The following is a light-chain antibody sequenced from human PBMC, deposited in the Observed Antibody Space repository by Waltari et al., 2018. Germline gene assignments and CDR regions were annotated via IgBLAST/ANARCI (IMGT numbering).Light chain of an antibody. V-gene: IGLV2-14*03. J-gene: IGLJ1*01. CDR3: SSYTTGSTRYV. CDR2: AVN. CDR1: RSDIGAYTF. Sequence: QSALTQPASVSGSPGQSITISCTGTRSDIGAYTFVSCYQKHPGKAPKVMIYAVNNRPSGVSSRFSGSKSGNTASLTISGLQAEDEADYYCSSYTTGSTRYVFGSGTKVTVL.